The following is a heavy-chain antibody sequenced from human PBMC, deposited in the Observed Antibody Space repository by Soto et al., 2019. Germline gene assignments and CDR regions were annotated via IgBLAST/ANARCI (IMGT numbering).Heavy chain of an antibody. CDR1: GYNFVAYY. Sequence: XSVKVSCKASGYNFVAYYMHWVRQAPGQGLEWMGWINPSSGATNFAERFQGRVTMTSDTSISTFYMEIKRLNSDDTAVYFCAKDRKYGDYGYNFDYWGQGKLVTVSS. CDR3: AKDRKYGDYGYNFDY. V-gene: IGHV1-2*02. D-gene: IGHD2-21*02. CDR2: INPSSGAT. J-gene: IGHJ4*02.